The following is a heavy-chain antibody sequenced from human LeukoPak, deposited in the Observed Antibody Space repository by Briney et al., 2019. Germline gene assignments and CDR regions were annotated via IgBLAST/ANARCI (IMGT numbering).Heavy chain of an antibody. V-gene: IGHV4-59*01. CDR3: ARAEGYCSGGSCYGRAKTYYYYYMDV. CDR1: GGSISSYY. Sequence: PSETLSLTCTVSGGSISSYYWSWIRQPPGKGLEWIGYIYYSGSTNYNPSPKSRVTISVDTSKNQFSLKLSSVTAADTAVYYCARAEGYCSGGSCYGRAKTYYYYYMDVWGKGTTVTVSS. D-gene: IGHD2-15*01. CDR2: IYYSGST. J-gene: IGHJ6*03.